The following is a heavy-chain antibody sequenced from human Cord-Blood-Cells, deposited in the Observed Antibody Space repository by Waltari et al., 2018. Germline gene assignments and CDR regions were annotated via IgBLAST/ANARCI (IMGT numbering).Heavy chain of an antibody. CDR1: GGTFSSYA. CDR2: IIPIFGTA. V-gene: IGHV1-69*01. J-gene: IGHJ3*02. D-gene: IGHD1-1*01. Sequence: CKASGGTFSSYAISWVRQAPGQGLEWMGGIIPIFGTANYAQKFQGRVTITADESTSTAYMELSSLRSEDTAVYYCARDSGVGGTDAFDIWGRGTMVTVSS. CDR3: ARDSGVGGTDAFDI.